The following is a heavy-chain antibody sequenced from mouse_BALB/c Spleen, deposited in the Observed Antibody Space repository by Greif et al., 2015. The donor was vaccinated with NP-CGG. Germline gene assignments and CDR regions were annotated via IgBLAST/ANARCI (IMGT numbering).Heavy chain of an antibody. V-gene: IGHV4-1*02. CDR3: ARGTLFYAMDY. J-gene: IGHJ4*01. Sequence: EVQLQQSGGGPVQPGGSLKLSCAASGFDFSRYWMSWVRQAPGKGLEWIGEINPDSSTINYTPSLKDKFIISRDNAKNTLYLQMSKVRSEDTALYYCARGTLFYAMDYWGQGTSVTVSS. D-gene: IGHD3-3*01. CDR2: INPDSSTI. CDR1: GFDFSRYW.